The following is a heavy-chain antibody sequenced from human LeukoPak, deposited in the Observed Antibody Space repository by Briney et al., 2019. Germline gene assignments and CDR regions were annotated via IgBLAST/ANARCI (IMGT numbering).Heavy chain of an antibody. Sequence: ASVKVSCKVSGHTFTGYYIHWVRQAPGQGLEWMGWINPTSGGTNYAQKFQGRVTMTRDTSISTAYMELSRLRSDDTAVYYCAREETAARGRLLFDYWGQGTLVTVSS. CDR3: AREETAARGRLLFDY. V-gene: IGHV1-2*02. CDR2: INPTSGGT. J-gene: IGHJ4*02. D-gene: IGHD6-6*01. CDR1: GHTFTGYY.